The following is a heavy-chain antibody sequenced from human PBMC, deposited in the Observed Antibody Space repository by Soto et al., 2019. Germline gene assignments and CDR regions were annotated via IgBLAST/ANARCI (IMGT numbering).Heavy chain of an antibody. CDR2: INPNSGGT. D-gene: IGHD6-13*01. CDR3: ARVVFIAAAVQGMNYYCSMDV. J-gene: IGHJ6*03. V-gene: IGHV1-2*04. Sequence: CKASGYTFTGYYMHWVRQAPGQGLEWMGWINPNSGGTNYAQKFQGWVTMTRDTSISTAYMELSRLRSDDTAGYYCARVVFIAAAVQGMNYYCSMDVWGKGTTVTVSS. CDR1: GYTFTGYY.